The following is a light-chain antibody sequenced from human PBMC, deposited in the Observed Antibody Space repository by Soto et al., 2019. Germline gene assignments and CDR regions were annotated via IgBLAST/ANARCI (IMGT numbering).Light chain of an antibody. CDR2: RNN. CDR3: ASWDGSLRGWV. Sequence: QSVLTQPPSASGTPGQKVTISCSGSSSNIGSDFVYWFQQLPGTAPTLLIYRNNQRPSGVPDRFSGSKSGTSASLAISGRRSEDEADYYCASWDGSLRGWVFGGGTKLTVL. CDR1: SSNIGSDF. V-gene: IGLV1-47*01. J-gene: IGLJ3*02.